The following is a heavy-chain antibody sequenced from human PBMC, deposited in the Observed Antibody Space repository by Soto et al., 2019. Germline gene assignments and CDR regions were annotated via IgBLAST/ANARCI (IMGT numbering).Heavy chain of an antibody. CDR2: ISYDGSNK. V-gene: IGHV3-30-3*01. CDR1: GFTFSSYA. J-gene: IGHJ4*02. D-gene: IGHD6-19*01. CDR3: AREYSSGWYVKNFDY. Sequence: GGSLRLSCAASGFTFSSYAMHWVRQAPGKGLEWVAVISYDGSNKYYADSVKGRFTISRDNSKNTLYLQMNSLRAEDTAVYYCAREYSSGWYVKNFDYWGQGTLVTVSS.